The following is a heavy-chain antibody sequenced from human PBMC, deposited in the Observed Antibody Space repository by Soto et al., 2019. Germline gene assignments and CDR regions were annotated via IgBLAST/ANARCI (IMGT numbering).Heavy chain of an antibody. CDR2: ISAYNGNT. V-gene: IGHV1-18*01. CDR3: ARVDCTNGVCPSQYNWFDP. J-gene: IGHJ5*02. CDR1: GYTFTSYG. D-gene: IGHD2-8*01. Sequence: QVQLVQSGAEVKKPGASVKVSCKASGYTFTSYGISWVRQAPGQGLEWMGWISAYNGNTNYAQKLQGRVTMTTDTXXSXAXXELRSLRSDDTAVYYCARVDCTNGVCPSQYNWFDPWGQGTLVTVSS.